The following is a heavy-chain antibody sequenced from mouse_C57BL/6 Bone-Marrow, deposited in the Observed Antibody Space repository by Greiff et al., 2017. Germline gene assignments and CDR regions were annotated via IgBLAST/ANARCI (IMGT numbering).Heavy chain of an antibody. CDR1: GFTFSSYA. V-gene: IGHV5-4*01. D-gene: IGHD1-1*01. CDR2: ISDGGSYT. Sequence: EVHLVESGGGLVKPGGSLKLSCAASGFTFSSYAMSWVRQTPEKRLEWVATISDGGSYTYYPDNVKGRFTISRDNAKNNLYLQMSHLKSEDTAMYYCARDRGYYGTQFAYWGQGTLVTVSA. J-gene: IGHJ3*01. CDR3: ARDRGYYGTQFAY.